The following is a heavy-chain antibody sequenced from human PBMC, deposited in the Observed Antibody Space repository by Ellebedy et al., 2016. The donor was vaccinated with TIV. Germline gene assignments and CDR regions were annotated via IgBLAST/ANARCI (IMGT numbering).Heavy chain of an antibody. CDR1: GFTFSSYP. CDR3: ARANTAMVRRNHMDV. V-gene: IGHV3-33*01. J-gene: IGHJ6*02. Sequence: PGGSLRLSCVASGFTFSSYPMHWVRQAPGTGPTWLAVVCSDGSNKYYADSVKGRFTISRDNSKSTLYLQMDSLRADDTAVYYCARANTAMVRRNHMDVWGQGTTVTVSS. CDR2: VCSDGSNK. D-gene: IGHD5-18*01.